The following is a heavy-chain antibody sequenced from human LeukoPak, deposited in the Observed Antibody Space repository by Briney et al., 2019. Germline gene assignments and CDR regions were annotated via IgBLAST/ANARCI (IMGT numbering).Heavy chain of an antibody. CDR1: GFTFSDYY. Sequence: LRLSCAASGFTFSDYYMSWTRQAPGKGLEWIGYIYYSGSTYYNPSLKSRVTISVDTSKNQFSLKLSSVTAADTAVYYCAREHSSGLFDYWGQGTLVTVSS. V-gene: IGHV4-31*02. CDR2: IYYSGST. J-gene: IGHJ4*02. D-gene: IGHD3-22*01. CDR3: AREHSSGLFDY.